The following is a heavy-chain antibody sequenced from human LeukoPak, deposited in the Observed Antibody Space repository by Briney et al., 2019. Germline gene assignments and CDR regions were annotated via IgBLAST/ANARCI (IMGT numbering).Heavy chain of an antibody. Sequence: ASVTVSYTASGYTFTSYGISWVRQAPGQGLEWMGWISAYNGNTNYAQKLQGRVTMTTDTSTSTAYMELRSLRSDDTAVYYCARDIGNWALWDYWGQGTLVTVSS. D-gene: IGHD4-23*01. CDR3: ARDIGNWALWDY. CDR1: GYTFTSYG. V-gene: IGHV1-18*01. CDR2: ISAYNGNT. J-gene: IGHJ4*02.